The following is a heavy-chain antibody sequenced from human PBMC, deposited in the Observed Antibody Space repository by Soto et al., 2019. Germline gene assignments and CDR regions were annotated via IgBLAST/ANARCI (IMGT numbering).Heavy chain of an antibody. V-gene: IGHV4-59*01. CDR2: IYNGGSP. CDR1: GGSISTDY. CDR3: ARVEWFLRGYGMDV. J-gene: IGHJ6*02. D-gene: IGHD3-3*01. Sequence: QVQLQESGPGLVKASETLSLTCTVSGGSISTDYWSWIHQPPGKRLEYIGFIYNGGSPNYSPSLESRVTISPDTSKNQFSLTLSSVTAADTAVYYCARVEWFLRGYGMDVWGRGTTVTVS.